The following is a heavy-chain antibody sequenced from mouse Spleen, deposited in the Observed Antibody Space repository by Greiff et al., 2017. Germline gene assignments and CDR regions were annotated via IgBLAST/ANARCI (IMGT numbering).Heavy chain of an antibody. CDR2: IWTGGST. Sequence: QVQLQQSGPGLVAPSQSLFITCTVSGFSLTSYEINWVRQPPGKGLEWLGVIWTGGSTNYNSALISRLSISKENSKSQVFLKMNSLQTDDTAMYYCARHGYGSSSYAMDYWGQGTSVTVSS. J-gene: IGHJ4*01. CDR1: GFSLTSYE. D-gene: IGHD1-1*01. V-gene: IGHV2S3*01. CDR3: ARHGYGSSSYAMDY.